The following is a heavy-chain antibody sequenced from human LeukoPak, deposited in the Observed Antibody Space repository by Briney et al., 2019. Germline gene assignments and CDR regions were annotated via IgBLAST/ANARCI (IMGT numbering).Heavy chain of an antibody. CDR3: ARDVGPSDY. D-gene: IGHD1-26*01. J-gene: IGHJ4*02. CDR1: AFTFSKYY. V-gene: IGHV3-7*01. Sequence: PGGSLRLSCAASAFTFSKYYMRWVRQAPGRGLEWVATIKEDGSEKSYVDSVKGRFTISRDNTKNSLYLQMNSLRVDDTAVYYCARDVGPSDYWGQGTLVTVSS. CDR2: IKEDGSEK.